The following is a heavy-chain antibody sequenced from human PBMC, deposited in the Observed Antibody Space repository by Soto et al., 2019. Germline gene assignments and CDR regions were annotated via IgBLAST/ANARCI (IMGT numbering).Heavy chain of an antibody. CDR1: GFTFSGYW. D-gene: IGHD1-26*01. CDR2: INSDGSSR. Sequence: GGSLRLSCAASGFTFSGYWMHWVRQVPGKGLVWVSRINSDGSSRSYADSVKGRFTISRDNAKNTLHLQMNSLRAEDTAVYYCARVGLGAFDVWGQGTVVTVSS. J-gene: IGHJ3*01. V-gene: IGHV3-74*01. CDR3: ARVGLGAFDV.